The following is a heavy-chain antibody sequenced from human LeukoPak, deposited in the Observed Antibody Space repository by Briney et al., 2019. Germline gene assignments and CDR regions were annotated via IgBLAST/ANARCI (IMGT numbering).Heavy chain of an antibody. CDR2: ISSSSSTI. J-gene: IGHJ4*02. CDR1: GFTFSSYS. V-gene: IGHV3-48*01. D-gene: IGHD1-14*01. CDR3: TRDRSRAEDD. Sequence: GGSLRLSCAASGFTFSSYSMNWVRQAPGEGLEWVSYISSSSSTIYYADSVKGRFTISRDNAKNSLYLQMNSLRAEDTAVYYCTRDRSRAEDDWGQGTLVTVSS.